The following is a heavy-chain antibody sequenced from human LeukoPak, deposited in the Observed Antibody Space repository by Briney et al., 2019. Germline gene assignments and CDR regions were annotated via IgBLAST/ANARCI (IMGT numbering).Heavy chain of an antibody. J-gene: IGHJ4*02. CDR2: IYYSGTT. Sequence: SETLPLTCAVSGGSISNYYWSWIRQPPGKGLEWIGYIYYSGTTNYNPSLKSRVTISVDTSKNQFSLKLNSVTAADTAVYYCARGVYIAAAQYGYWGQGTLVTVSS. CDR3: ARGVYIAAAQYGY. D-gene: IGHD6-13*01. V-gene: IGHV4-59*01. CDR1: GGSISNYY.